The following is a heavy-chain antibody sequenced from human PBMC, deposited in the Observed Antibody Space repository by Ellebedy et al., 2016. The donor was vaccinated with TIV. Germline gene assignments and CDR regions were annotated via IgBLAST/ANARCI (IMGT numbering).Heavy chain of an antibody. Sequence: SVKVSCXASGGTFSSYAISWVRQAPGQGLEWMGGIIPIFGTANYAQKFQGRVTITADESTSTAYMELSSLRSEDTAVYYCASPDYYDSSGYFDYWGQGTLVTVSS. J-gene: IGHJ4*02. V-gene: IGHV1-69*13. CDR3: ASPDYYDSSGYFDY. D-gene: IGHD3-22*01. CDR2: IIPIFGTA. CDR1: GGTFSSYA.